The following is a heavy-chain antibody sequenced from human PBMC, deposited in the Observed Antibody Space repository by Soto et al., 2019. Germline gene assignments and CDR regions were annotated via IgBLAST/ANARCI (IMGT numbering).Heavy chain of an antibody. Sequence: GGALRLSCAASGFTFDDYTMHWVRQAPGKGLEWVSLISWDGGSTYYADSVKGRFTISRDNSKNSLYLQMNSLRTEDTAVYFCTTDSYSTMIVVRFDYWGHGTLVTVSS. CDR3: TTDSYSTMIVVRFDY. V-gene: IGHV3-43*01. D-gene: IGHD3-22*01. CDR1: GFTFDDYT. J-gene: IGHJ4*01. CDR2: ISWDGGST.